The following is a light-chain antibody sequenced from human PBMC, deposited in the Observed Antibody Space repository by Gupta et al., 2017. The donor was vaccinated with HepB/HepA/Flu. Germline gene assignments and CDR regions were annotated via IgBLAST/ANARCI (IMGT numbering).Light chain of an antibody. V-gene: IGKV4-1*01. CDR2: WAS. CDR3: QQYYSTPWT. Sequence: IVMTQSPDSPAVSLGERATINCKSSQSVLYSSNNKNYLAWYQQKPGQPPKLLIYWASTREPGVPDRLSGSGSGTDFTLTISSLQAEDEAVYYCQQYYSTPWTFGQGTKVEIK. J-gene: IGKJ1*01. CDR1: QSVLYSSNNKNY.